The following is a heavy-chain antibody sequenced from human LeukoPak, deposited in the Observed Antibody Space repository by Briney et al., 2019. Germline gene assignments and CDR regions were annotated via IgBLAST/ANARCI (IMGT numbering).Heavy chain of an antibody. CDR3: AKDLNDYGGYDFDY. D-gene: IGHD4-17*01. Sequence: SGGSLRLSCAASAFTFSSYAMSWVRQAPGKGLEWVSGISDSSGTTYYADSVKGRFTISRDNSKNTLDLQMNSLRAEDTAVYYCAKDLNDYGGYDFDYWGQGTLVTVSS. J-gene: IGHJ4*02. CDR2: ISDSSGTT. V-gene: IGHV3-23*01. CDR1: AFTFSSYA.